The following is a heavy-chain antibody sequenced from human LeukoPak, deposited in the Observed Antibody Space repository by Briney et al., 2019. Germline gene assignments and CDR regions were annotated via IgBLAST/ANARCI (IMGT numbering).Heavy chain of an antibody. J-gene: IGHJ3*02. CDR2: IYYSGST. Sequence: SETLSLTCTVSGGSISSHYWSWIRQPPGKGLEWIGYIYYSGSTTYNPSLKSRVTISVDTPKNQFSLKLSSVTAADTAVYYCARGYCSSTSCYDAFDIWGQGTMVTVSS. V-gene: IGHV4-59*11. CDR1: GGSISSHY. CDR3: ARGYCSSTSCYDAFDI. D-gene: IGHD2-2*01.